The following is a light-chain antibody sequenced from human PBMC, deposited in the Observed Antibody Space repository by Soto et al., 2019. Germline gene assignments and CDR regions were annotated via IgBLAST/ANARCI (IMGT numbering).Light chain of an antibody. V-gene: IGLV2-14*01. Sequence: QSVLTQPASVSGSPGQSITLSFTGTSSDVGAYYSVSWYQHHPGKAPKLIIYGVTNRPSGVSNRFSGSKSGNTASLTISGLQAEDEDDYHCSSYASGSSHYVFGTGTKLNGL. CDR3: SSYASGSSHYV. J-gene: IGLJ1*01. CDR1: SSDVGAYYS. CDR2: GVT.